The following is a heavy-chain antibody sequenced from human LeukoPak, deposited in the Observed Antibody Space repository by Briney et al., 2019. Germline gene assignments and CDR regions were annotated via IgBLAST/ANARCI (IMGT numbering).Heavy chain of an antibody. CDR2: ISAHNGNT. CDR1: GYTFTTHG. V-gene: IGHV1-18*01. J-gene: IGHJ2*01. CDR3: ARDGYFDL. Sequence: ASVTVSCKASGYTFTTHGIAWVRQAPGQGLEGMGWISAHNGNTNYAQSLQGRVTMTTDTSTNTAYMELRSLRSDDTAVYYCARDGYFDLWGRGTLVTVSS.